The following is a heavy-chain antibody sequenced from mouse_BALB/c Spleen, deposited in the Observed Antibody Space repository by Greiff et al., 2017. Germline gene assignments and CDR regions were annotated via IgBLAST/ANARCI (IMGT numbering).Heavy chain of an antibody. CDR1: GFSLTSYG. Sequence: QVQLQQSGPGLVAPSQSLSITCTVSGFSLTSYGVHWVRQPPGKGLEWLVVIWSDGSTTYNSALKSRLSISKDNSKSQVFLKMNSLQTDDTAMYYCARHGSPYWYFDVWGAGTTVTVSS. V-gene: IGHV2-6-1*01. CDR2: IWSDGST. D-gene: IGHD1-1*01. J-gene: IGHJ1*01. CDR3: ARHGSPYWYFDV.